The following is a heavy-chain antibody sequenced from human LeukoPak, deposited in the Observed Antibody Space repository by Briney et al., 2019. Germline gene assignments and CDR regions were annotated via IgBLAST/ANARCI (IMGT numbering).Heavy chain of an antibody. J-gene: IGHJ6*02. CDR2: IIPILGIA. CDR1: GGTFSSYA. D-gene: IGHD5-12*01. CDR3: ARAPRSGYDSRDYYYYGMDV. Sequence: SMKVSCKASGGTFSSYAISWVRQAPGQGLEWMGRIIPILGIANYAQKFQGRVTITADKSTSTAYMELSSLRSEDTAVYYCARAPRSGYDSRDYYYYGMDVWGQGTTVTVSS. V-gene: IGHV1-69*04.